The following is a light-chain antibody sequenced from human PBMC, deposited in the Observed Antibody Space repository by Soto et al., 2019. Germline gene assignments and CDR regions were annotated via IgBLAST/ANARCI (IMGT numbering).Light chain of an antibody. CDR1: QDIITW. V-gene: IGKV1-12*01. J-gene: IGKJ3*01. CDR2: SAS. Sequence: DIQMTQSPSYVSASEGDRVTITCRASQDIITWLAWFQQKPGKAPRLLLYSASTLQRGVPSRFSGSGSGTEFTLTINRLQPEDVATYFCQQSDSFPFTFGPGTKVDV. CDR3: QQSDSFPFT.